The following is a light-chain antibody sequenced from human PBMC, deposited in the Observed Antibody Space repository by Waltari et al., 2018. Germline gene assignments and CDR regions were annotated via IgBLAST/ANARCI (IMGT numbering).Light chain of an antibody. Sequence: DIQMTQSPSSLSASVGDRVTITCRASQSISSYLNWYQQKPGKAPNLLIYAASSLQSGGPSRFSGSGSGTEFTLTISSLQSEDFAVYYCQQYNHWPPYTFGQGTKLEIK. CDR2: AAS. V-gene: IGKV1-39*01. CDR3: QQYNHWPPYT. J-gene: IGKJ2*01. CDR1: QSISSY.